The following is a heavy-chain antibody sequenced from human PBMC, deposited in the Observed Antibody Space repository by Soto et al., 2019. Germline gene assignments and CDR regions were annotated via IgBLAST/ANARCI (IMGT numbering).Heavy chain of an antibody. CDR3: ARRPSRPYDFWSGYRSGPRGGDASDI. Sequence: ASVAVSCKESGYTFNIYYINWVRPDPGQGLEWMGWMNPNSGNTGYAQKFQGRVTMTRNTSISTAYMELSSLRSEDTAVYYCARRPSRPYDFWSGYRSGPRGGDASDIWGQGTMVTVSS. CDR1: GYTFNIYY. D-gene: IGHD3-3*01. J-gene: IGHJ3*02. CDR2: MNPNSGNT. V-gene: IGHV1-8*02.